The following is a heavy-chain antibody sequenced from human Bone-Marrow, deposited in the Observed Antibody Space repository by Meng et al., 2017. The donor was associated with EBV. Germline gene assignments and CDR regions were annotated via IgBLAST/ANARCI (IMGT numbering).Heavy chain of an antibody. CDR2: IYYSGIT. CDR1: GGSFSSGGYS. V-gene: IGHV4-30-4*01. CDR3: ARALATSFDY. Sequence: HVQLGDARPGLVKPSQCLSLTCAVSGGSFSSGGYSWSWTRPPPGKGLEWIGYIYYSGITYYNPSLKSRVTISVDTSKNQFSLKLSSVTAADTAVYYCARALATSFDYWGQGTLVTVSS. J-gene: IGHJ4*02. D-gene: IGHD3-3*02.